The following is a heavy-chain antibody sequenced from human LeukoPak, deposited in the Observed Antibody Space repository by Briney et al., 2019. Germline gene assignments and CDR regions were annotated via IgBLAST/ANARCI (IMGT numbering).Heavy chain of an antibody. CDR2: ISFDGSDK. D-gene: IGHD3-10*01. J-gene: IGHJ4*02. CDR3: ASVLGFGSPPAY. V-gene: IGHV3-30*04. CDR1: GFTFKSYP. Sequence: GRPLRLSCAASGFTFKSYPMHWVRQAPAKGLEWVGLISFDGSDKSYAASVEGGFTISRDNSKNMLYLQMNSLSAEDTAVYYCASVLGFGSPPAYWGQGTLVSVSS.